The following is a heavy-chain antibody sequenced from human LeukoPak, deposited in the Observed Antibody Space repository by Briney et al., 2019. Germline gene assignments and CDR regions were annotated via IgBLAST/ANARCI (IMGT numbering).Heavy chain of an antibody. Sequence: GESLKISCQTAGYSFTDYWIGQVRQMPGKGLEWMGIIYPGDSDTRYSPSFQGQVTISADKSIRTAYLQWSLKASDTAIYYCARSDQLRWFGEPRRPFYYGMDVWGQGTTVTVS. J-gene: IGHJ6*02. CDR3: ARSDQLRWFGEPRRPFYYGMDV. V-gene: IGHV5-51*01. D-gene: IGHD3-10*01. CDR1: GYSFTDYW. CDR2: IYPGDSDT.